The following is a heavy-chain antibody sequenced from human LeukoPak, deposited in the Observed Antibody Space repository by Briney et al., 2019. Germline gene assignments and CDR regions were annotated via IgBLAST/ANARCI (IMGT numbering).Heavy chain of an antibody. CDR1: GHTFTSYG. J-gene: IGHJ3*02. Sequence: ASVKVSCKASGHTFTSYGISWVRQAPGQGLEWMGWISAYNGNTNYAQKLQGRVTMTTDTSTSTAYMELRSLRSDDTAVYYCARDHWGVGAMVKVAFDIWGQGTMVTVSS. D-gene: IGHD1-26*01. CDR2: ISAYNGNT. V-gene: IGHV1-18*01. CDR3: ARDHWGVGAMVKVAFDI.